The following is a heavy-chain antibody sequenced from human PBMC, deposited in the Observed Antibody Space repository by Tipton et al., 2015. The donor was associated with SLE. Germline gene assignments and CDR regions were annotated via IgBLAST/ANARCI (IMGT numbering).Heavy chain of an antibody. Sequence: QSGPEVKKPGESLKISCKGSGYSFTNYWIGWVRQMPGKGLEWMGIIYPGDSDTRYSPSFQGQVTISADKSISTAYLQWRSLKASDTAMYYCARSRGVGGYDDQASGMDVWGQGTTVTVSS. CDR3: ARSRGVGGYDDQASGMDV. V-gene: IGHV5-51*03. CDR2: IYPGDSDT. CDR1: GYSFTNYW. D-gene: IGHD5-12*01. J-gene: IGHJ6*02.